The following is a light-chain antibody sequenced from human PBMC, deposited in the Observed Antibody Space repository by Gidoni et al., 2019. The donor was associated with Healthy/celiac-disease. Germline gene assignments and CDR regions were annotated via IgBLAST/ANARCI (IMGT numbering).Light chain of an antibody. V-gene: IGKV3-11*01. J-gene: IGKJ4*01. CDR2: DAS. CDR1: QSVSSY. Sequence: EIVLTQSSATLSLSPGERATLSCRSSQSVSSYLAWYQQKPGQAPRHLLYDASTRATGIPAGFSGSGSGTDFTLTISSREPEDFAGYYYRRRGNWPPLTFGEGTKVEIK. CDR3: RRRGNWPPLT.